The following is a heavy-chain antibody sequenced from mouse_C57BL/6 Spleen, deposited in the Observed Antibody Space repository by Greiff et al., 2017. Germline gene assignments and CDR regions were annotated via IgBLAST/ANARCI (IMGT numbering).Heavy chain of an antibody. V-gene: IGHV1-55*01. CDR3: ARIYYDPTVEYYFDY. Sequence: VQLQQPGAELVKPGASVKMSCKASGYTFTSYWITWVKQRPGQGLEWIGDIYPGSGSTNYNDKCKSKATLTVDTSSSTAYMQLSSLTSEDSAVYYSARIYYDPTVEYYFDYWGQGTTLTVSS. D-gene: IGHD1-1*02. J-gene: IGHJ2*01. CDR2: IYPGSGST. CDR1: GYTFTSYW.